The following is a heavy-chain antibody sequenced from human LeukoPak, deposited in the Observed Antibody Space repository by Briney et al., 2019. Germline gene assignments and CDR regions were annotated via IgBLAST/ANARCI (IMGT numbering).Heavy chain of an antibody. D-gene: IGHD3-16*01. CDR2: IIPIFGTA. CDR3: ARARGGGGYYYYMDV. V-gene: IGHV1-69*05. Sequence: SVKVSCKASGGTFSSYAISWVRQAPGQGLEWMGGIIPIFGTANYAQKFQGRVTMTRDMSTSTVYMELSSLRSEDTAVYYCARARGGGGYYYYMDVWGKGTTVTVSS. J-gene: IGHJ6*03. CDR1: GGTFSSYA.